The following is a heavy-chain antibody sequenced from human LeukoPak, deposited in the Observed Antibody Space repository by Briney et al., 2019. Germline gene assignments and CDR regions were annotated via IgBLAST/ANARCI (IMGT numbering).Heavy chain of an antibody. CDR2: TRNKANSYTT. Sequence: GGSLRLSCAASGFTFSDHYMDWVLQAPGKGLEWVGRTRNKANSYTTEYAASVKGRFTISRDDSKNSLYLQMNSLKTEDTAVYYCASVRLWGQGTLVTVSS. CDR3: ASVRL. CDR1: GFTFSDHY. J-gene: IGHJ4*02. V-gene: IGHV3-72*01.